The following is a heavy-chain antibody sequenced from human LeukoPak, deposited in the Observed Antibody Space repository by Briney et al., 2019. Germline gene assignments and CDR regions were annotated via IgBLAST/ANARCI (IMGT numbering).Heavy chain of an antibody. CDR3: ARSITIFGVVTQTRFFDY. D-gene: IGHD3-3*01. CDR1: GGSISSYY. V-gene: IGHV4-59*01. J-gene: IGHJ4*02. Sequence: PSETLSLTCTVSGGSISSYYWSWIRQPPGKGLEWIGYIYYSGSTNYNPSLKSRVTISVDTSKNQFSLKLSSVTAADTAVYYCARSITIFGVVTQTRFFDYWGQGTLVTVPS. CDR2: IYYSGST.